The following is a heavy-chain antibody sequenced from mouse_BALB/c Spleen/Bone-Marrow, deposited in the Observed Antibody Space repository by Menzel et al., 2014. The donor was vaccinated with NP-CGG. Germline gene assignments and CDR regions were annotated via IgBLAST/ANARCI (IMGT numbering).Heavy chain of an antibody. J-gene: IGHJ4*01. V-gene: IGHV1-9*01. CDR2: ILPGSGST. Sequence: VKLMESGAELMKPGASMKISCKATGYTFSSYWIEWVKQRPGHGLEWIGEILPGSGSTNYNERFKGKATFTADTSSNTAYMQLSSLTSEDSAVYYCARAYYVNYDAMDYWGQGTSATVPS. CDR3: ARAYYVNYDAMDY. CDR1: GYTFSSYW. D-gene: IGHD2-10*01.